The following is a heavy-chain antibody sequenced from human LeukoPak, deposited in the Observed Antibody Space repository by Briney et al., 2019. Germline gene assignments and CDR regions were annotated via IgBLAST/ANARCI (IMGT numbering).Heavy chain of an antibody. Sequence: PSETLSLTCAVYGGSFSGYYWSWIRQPPGKGLEWIGEINHSGSTNYNPSLKSRVTISVYTSKNQFSLKLSSVTAADTAVYYCARSPNLLFDYWGQGTLVTVSS. V-gene: IGHV4-34*01. CDR1: GGSFSGYY. J-gene: IGHJ4*02. CDR2: INHSGST. CDR3: ARSPNLLFDY.